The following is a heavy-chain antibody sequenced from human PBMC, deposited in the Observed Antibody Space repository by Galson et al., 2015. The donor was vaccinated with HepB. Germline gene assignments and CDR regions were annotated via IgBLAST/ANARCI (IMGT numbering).Heavy chain of an antibody. Sequence: QSGAEVKKPGESLKISCKTSGYSFNTFWIGWVRQMPGKGLEWMGIIYPGDSDTRYSPSFQGQVTFSVDKSTRTAYLQWSSLKASATAIYFCAKHHRGTGYSEFDSWGQGTLVTVSS. D-gene: IGHD2-15*01. CDR1: GYSFNTFW. CDR2: IYPGDSDT. J-gene: IGHJ4*02. V-gene: IGHV5-51*01. CDR3: AKHHRGTGYSEFDS.